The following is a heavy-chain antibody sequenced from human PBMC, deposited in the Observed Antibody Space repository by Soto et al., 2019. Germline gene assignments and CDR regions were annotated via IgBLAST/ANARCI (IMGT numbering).Heavy chain of an antibody. CDR1: GFTVSSNY. Sequence: LRLSCAASGFTVSSNYMSWLRQAPGKGLEWVSVIYSGGSTYYADSVKGRFTISRDNSKNTLYLQMNSLRAEDTAVYYCAKDTDDYVYFDYWGQGTLVTVSS. CDR3: AKDTDDYVYFDY. V-gene: IGHV3-66*01. CDR2: IYSGGST. D-gene: IGHD4-17*01. J-gene: IGHJ4*02.